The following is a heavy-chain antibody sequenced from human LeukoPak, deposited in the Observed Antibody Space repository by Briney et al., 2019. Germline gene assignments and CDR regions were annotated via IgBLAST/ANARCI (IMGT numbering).Heavy chain of an antibody. J-gene: IGHJ3*02. CDR2: ISSSSSTI. CDR3: ARTWIQLWSDAFDI. V-gene: IGHV3-48*04. CDR1: GFTFSSYS. D-gene: IGHD5-18*01. Sequence: GGSLRLSCAASGFTFSSYSMNWVRQAPGKGLEWVSYISSSSSTIYYADSVKGRFTISRDNAKNSLYLHMNSLRAEDTAVYYCARTWIQLWSDAFDIWGQGTMVTVSS.